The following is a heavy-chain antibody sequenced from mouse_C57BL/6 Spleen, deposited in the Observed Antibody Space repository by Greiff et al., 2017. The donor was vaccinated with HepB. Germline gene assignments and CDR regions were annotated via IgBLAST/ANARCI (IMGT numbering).Heavy chain of an antibody. CDR1: GYTFTSYW. CDR2: IHPNSGST. D-gene: IGHD1-1*01. Sequence: VQLQQPGAELVKPGASVKLSCKASGYTFTSYWMHWVKQRPGQGLEWIGMIHPNSGSTNYNEKFKSKATLTVDKSSSTAYMQLSSLTSEDSAVYYCAREIYYYGSSYGGYFDYWGQGTTLTVSS. V-gene: IGHV1-64*01. CDR3: AREIYYYGSSYGGYFDY. J-gene: IGHJ2*01.